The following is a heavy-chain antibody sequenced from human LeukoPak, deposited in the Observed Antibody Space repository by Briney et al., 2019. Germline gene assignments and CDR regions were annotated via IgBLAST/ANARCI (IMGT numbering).Heavy chain of an antibody. CDR2: FDPEDGET. CDR1: GYTLTELS. CDR3: ATIAVAGLHYGMDV. V-gene: IGHV1-24*01. Sequence: ASVKVSCKVSGYTLTELSMHWVRQAPGKGLGWMGGFDPEDGETIYAQKFQGRVTMTEDTSTDTAYMELSSLRSEDTAVYYCATIAVAGLHYGMDVWGQGTTVTVSS. J-gene: IGHJ6*02. D-gene: IGHD6-19*01.